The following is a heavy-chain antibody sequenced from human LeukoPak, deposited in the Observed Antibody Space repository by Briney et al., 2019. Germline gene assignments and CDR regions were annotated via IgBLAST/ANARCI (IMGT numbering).Heavy chain of an antibody. D-gene: IGHD6-6*01. CDR1: GFTFSSYA. V-gene: IGHV3-30*04. J-gene: IGHJ4*02. CDR2: ISYDGSNK. Sequence: GGSLRLSCAASGFTFSSYAMHWVRQAPGKGLEWVAVISYDGSNKYYADSVKGRFTISRDNSKNTLYLQMNSLRAEDTAVYYCAKGSSSGSFDYWGQGTLVTVSS. CDR3: AKGSSSGSFDY.